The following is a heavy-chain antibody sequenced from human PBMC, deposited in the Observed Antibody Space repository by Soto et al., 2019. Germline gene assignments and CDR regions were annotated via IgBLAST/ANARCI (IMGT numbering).Heavy chain of an antibody. CDR3: ARDRGENWNDIYYYYGMDV. CDR1: GGSISSGGYY. Sequence: SETLSLTCTVSGGSISSGGYYLSWIRQHPGKGLEWIGYIYYSGSTYYNPSLKSRVTISVDTSKNQFSLKLSSVTAADTAVYYCARDRGENWNDIYYYYGMDVWGQGTTVTVSS. J-gene: IGHJ6*02. CDR2: IYYSGST. D-gene: IGHD1-1*01. V-gene: IGHV4-31*03.